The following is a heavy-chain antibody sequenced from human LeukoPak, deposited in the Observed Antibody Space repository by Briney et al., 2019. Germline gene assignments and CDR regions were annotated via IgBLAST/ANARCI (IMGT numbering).Heavy chain of an antibody. D-gene: IGHD6-13*01. V-gene: IGHV3-74*01. J-gene: IGHJ4*02. CDR3: ATTLNVATAGYF. CDR2: INTDGSST. CDR1: GFTFSSYW. Sequence: TGGSLRLSCAASGFTFSSYWMHWVRQAPGKGLVWVSRINTDGSSTSYADSVKGRFTISRDISKNTLYLQMNSLRAEDTAMYYCATTLNVATAGYFLGQGTLVTVSS.